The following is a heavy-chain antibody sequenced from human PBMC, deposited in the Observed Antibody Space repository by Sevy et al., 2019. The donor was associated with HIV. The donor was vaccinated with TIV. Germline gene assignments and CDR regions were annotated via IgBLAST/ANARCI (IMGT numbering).Heavy chain of an antibody. Sequence: GGSLRLSCAASGFTFSSYSMNWVRQAPGKGLEWVSSISSSSSYIYYADSVKGRFTISRDNAKNSLYLQMNCLRAEDTAVYYCARDSANRKGDYWGQGTLVTVSS. CDR2: ISSSSSYI. CDR1: GFTFSSYS. CDR3: ARDSANRKGDY. J-gene: IGHJ4*02. V-gene: IGHV3-21*01.